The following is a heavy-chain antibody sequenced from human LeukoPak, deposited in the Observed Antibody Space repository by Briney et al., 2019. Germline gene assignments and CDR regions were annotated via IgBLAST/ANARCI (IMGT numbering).Heavy chain of an antibody. Sequence: PSQTLSLTCAVSGGSISSGGYSWSWIRQPPGKGLEWIGYIYHSGSTYYNPSLKSRVTISVDRSKNQFSLKLSSVTAEDTAIYYCARVYSSTWYGAFLDYWGQGILVTVSS. CDR1: GGSISSGGYS. CDR2: IYHSGST. CDR3: ARVYSSTWYGAFLDY. D-gene: IGHD6-13*01. J-gene: IGHJ4*02. V-gene: IGHV4-30-2*01.